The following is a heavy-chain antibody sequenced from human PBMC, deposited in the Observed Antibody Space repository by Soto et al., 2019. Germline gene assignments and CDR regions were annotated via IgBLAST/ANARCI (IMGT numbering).Heavy chain of an antibody. D-gene: IGHD3-22*01. V-gene: IGHV1-69*01. CDR3: ATNYYDSSGYYSLFDY. CDR2: IIPIFGTA. Sequence: QVQLVQSGAEVKKPGSSVKVSCKASGGTFSSYAISWVRQAPGQGLEWMGGIIPIFGTANYAQKFQGRVTITADESTSPAYMELSSLRSEDTAVYYCATNYYDSSGYYSLFDYWGQGTLVTVSS. CDR1: GGTFSSYA. J-gene: IGHJ4*02.